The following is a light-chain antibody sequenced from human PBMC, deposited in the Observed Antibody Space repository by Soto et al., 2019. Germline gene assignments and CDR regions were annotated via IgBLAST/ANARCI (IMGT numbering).Light chain of an antibody. Sequence: DIHMTQSPSTLSASVGDRVTITCRASQNINSWLAWYQQKPGKAPKLLIYEASSLEKGVPARFGGSGSGTEFTLTISSLQPDDFATYYCQQSYSVPPTFGQGTKVEIK. CDR1: QNINSW. CDR2: EAS. V-gene: IGKV1-5*03. CDR3: QQSYSVPPT. J-gene: IGKJ1*01.